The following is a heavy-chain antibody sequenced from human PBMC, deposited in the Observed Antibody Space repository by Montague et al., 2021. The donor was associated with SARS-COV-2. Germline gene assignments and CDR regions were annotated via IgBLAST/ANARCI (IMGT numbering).Heavy chain of an antibody. D-gene: IGHD3-9*01. CDR2: IYDSDTT. J-gene: IGHJ4*02. V-gene: IGHV4-61*01. CDR1: GGSVISDTYF. Sequence: SETLSLTCTVSGGSVISDTYFWSWIRQPPGKGLEWIAYIYDSDTTXNXXXXWXRVSMSSDRSKNQFSLKLTSVTPADTAVYYCARAANILSGFYNHPFEYWGQGILVTASS. CDR3: ARAANILSGFYNHPFEY.